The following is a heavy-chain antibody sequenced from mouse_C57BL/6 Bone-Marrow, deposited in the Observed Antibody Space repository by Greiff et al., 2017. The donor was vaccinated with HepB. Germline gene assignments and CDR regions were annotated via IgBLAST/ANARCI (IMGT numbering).Heavy chain of an antibody. J-gene: IGHJ1*03. CDR3: ARSDYGSSYRWYFDV. V-gene: IGHV1-55*01. D-gene: IGHD1-1*01. CDR2: IYPGSGST. Sequence: QVHVKQPGAELVKPGASVKMSCKASGYTFTSYWITWVKQRPGQGLEWIGDIYPGSGSTNYNEKFKSKATLTVDTSSSTAYMQLSSLTSEDSAVYYCARSDYGSSYRWYFDVWGTGTTVTVSS. CDR1: GYTFTSYW.